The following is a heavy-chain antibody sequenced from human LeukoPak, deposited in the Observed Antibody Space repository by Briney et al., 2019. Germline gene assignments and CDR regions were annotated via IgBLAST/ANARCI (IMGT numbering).Heavy chain of an antibody. CDR3: ASPSTQYGIDPFAI. V-gene: IGHV5-51*01. CDR1: GYSFTSYW. D-gene: IGHD1-26*01. J-gene: IGHJ3*02. CDR2: IYPGDSDT. Sequence: GEALQISCKGSGYSFTSYWIGWVRQLPGKGLEWMGIIYPGDSDTRYSTSFQGQVTISADKSISTAYLRWSRLKASDTARNYCASPSTQYGIDPFAIWGQGATVTVSS.